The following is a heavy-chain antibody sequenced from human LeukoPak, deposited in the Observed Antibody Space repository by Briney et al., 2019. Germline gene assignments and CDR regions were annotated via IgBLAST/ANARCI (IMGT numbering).Heavy chain of an antibody. CDR1: GYTFTSYD. Sequence: AASVKVSCKASGYTFTSYDINWVRQATGQGLEWMGWMNPNSGNTGYAQKFQGRVTITRNTSISTAYMELSSLRSEDTAVYYCARVTRFMTTVALGYWGQGTLVTVSS. J-gene: IGHJ4*02. D-gene: IGHD4-23*01. V-gene: IGHV1-8*03. CDR2: MNPNSGNT. CDR3: ARVTRFMTTVALGY.